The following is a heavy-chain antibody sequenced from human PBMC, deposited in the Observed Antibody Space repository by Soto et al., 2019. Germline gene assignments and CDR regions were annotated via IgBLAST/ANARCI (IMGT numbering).Heavy chain of an antibody. Sequence: ASLKVSCKSSGSTFTSYAMHCVRHSPGQRLEWMGWINAGNGNTKYSQKFQGRVTITRDTSASTAYMELSSLRSEDTAVYYCARVSQEYYYYYMEVWGKGTTVTVSS. CDR2: INAGNGNT. J-gene: IGHJ6*03. CDR3: ARVSQEYYYYYMEV. CDR1: GSTFTSYA. V-gene: IGHV1-3*01.